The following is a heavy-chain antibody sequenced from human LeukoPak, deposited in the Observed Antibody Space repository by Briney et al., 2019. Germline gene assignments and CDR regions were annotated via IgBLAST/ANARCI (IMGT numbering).Heavy chain of an antibody. V-gene: IGHV3-21*04. D-gene: IGHD4-17*01. CDR3: ARQPHIDYGDYVYFDY. Sequence: GGSLRLSCAASGFTFSYYSIIWVRQAPGKGLEWVSSISSDTTYIHYADSVKGRFTISRDSAKNSVYLQMNSLRAEDTAIYYCARQPHIDYGDYVYFDYWGQGTLVTVSS. CDR2: ISSDTTYI. CDR1: GFTFSYYS. J-gene: IGHJ4*02.